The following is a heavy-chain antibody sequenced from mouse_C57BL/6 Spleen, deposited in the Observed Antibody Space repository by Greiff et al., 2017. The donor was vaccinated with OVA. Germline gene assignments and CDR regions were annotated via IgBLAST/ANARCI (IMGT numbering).Heavy chain of an antibody. CDR3: ARSRRRSRNDYFDY. Sequence: VQLQQSGAELVRPGTSVKLSCKASGYTFTSYWMHWVKQRPGQGLEWIGVIDPSDSYTNYNQKFKGKATLTVDTSSSTAYMQLSSLTSEDSAVYYCARSRRRSRNDYFDYWGQGTTLTVSS. CDR1: GYTFTSYW. J-gene: IGHJ2*01. D-gene: IGHD1-1*01. CDR2: IDPSDSYT. V-gene: IGHV1-59*01.